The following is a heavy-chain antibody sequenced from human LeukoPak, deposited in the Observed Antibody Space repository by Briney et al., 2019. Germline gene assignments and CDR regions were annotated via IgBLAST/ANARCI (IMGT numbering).Heavy chain of an antibody. D-gene: IGHD2-21*02. Sequence: GGSLRLSCAASGFTFGSYAMHWVRQAPGKGLEYVSAISSNGGSTYYADSVKGRFTISRDNSKNTLYLQMSSLRAEDTAVYYCVKDACVTCVRGDWSPTDYWGQGTLVTVSS. J-gene: IGHJ4*02. V-gene: IGHV3-64D*06. CDR1: GFTFGSYA. CDR2: ISSNGGST. CDR3: VKDACVTCVRGDWSPTDY.